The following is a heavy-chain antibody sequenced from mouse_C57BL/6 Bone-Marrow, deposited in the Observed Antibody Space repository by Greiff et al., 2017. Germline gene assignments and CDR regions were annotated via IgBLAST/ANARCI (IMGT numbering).Heavy chain of an antibody. V-gene: IGHV7-1*01. CDR3: ARAYDYDGNWYLDV. J-gene: IGHJ1*03. CDR2: SRNKANDYTT. Sequence: EVKLMESGGGLVQSGRSLRLSCATSGFTFSDFYMEWVRQAPGKGLEWIAASRNKANDYTTEYSASVKGRFIVSRDTSQSILYLQMHALRAEDTAIYYCARAYDYDGNWYLDVWGTGTTVTVSS. CDR1: GFTFSDFY. D-gene: IGHD2-4*01.